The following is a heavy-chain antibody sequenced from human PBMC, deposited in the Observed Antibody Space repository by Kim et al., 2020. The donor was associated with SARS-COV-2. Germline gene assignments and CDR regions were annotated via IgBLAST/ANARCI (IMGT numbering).Heavy chain of an antibody. CDR2: IHYSEST. J-gene: IGHJ4*02. D-gene: IGHD3-9*01. Sequence: SETLSLTCTVSGGSISSYYWTWIRQPPGKGLEWIGYIHYSESTNYSPSLNGRITISLDTSKNQFSLDLTSMTAADTAIYYCATRANHWFPYYFDHWGQGALVTVSS. CDR1: GGSISSYY. V-gene: IGHV4-59*08. CDR3: ATRANHWFPYYFDH.